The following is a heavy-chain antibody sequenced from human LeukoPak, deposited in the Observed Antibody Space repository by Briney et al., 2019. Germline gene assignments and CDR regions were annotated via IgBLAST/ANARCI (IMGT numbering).Heavy chain of an antibody. CDR2: ISYDGSNK. CDR1: RFIFSSYA. V-gene: IGHV3-30-3*01. CDR3: TRDLVGATSDF. D-gene: IGHD1-26*01. Sequence: QTGGSLRLSCAGSRFIFSSYAMHWVRQAPGKGLEWVAVISYDGSNKYYADSVKGRFTISRDNSKNTLYLQMNSLRAEDTAVYYCTRDLVGATSDFWGQGTLVTVSS. J-gene: IGHJ4*02.